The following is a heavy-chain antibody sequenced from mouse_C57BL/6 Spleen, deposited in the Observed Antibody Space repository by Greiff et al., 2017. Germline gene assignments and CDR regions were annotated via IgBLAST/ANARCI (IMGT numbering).Heavy chain of an antibody. V-gene: IGHV5-17*01. CDR1: GFTFSDYR. CDR2: ISSGSSTI. D-gene: IGHD1-1*01. J-gene: IGHJ4*01. CDR3: ARTLYGSYAMDY. Sequence: EVKLEESGGGLVKPGGSLKLSCAASGFTFSDYRMHWVRQAPEKGLEWVAYISSGSSTIYYADTVKGRFTISRDNAKNTLFLQMTSLRSEDTAMYYCARTLYGSYAMDYWGQGTSVTVSS.